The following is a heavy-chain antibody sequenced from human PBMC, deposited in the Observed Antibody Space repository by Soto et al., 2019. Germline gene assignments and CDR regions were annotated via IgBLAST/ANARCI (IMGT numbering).Heavy chain of an antibody. D-gene: IGHD1-1*01. CDR1: GFSSDNYA. CDR3: ARGPSDWTPLYSHYMDV. Sequence: EVQLVESGGGLAQPGRSLRLSCAASGFSSDNYAIHWVRQGPGKGLEWVSGINWNGETIAYADSVKGRFTISRDNAKNSLYLQMNSLRVEDTAVYYCARGPSDWTPLYSHYMDVWDKGTTVTVSS. V-gene: IGHV3-9*02. CDR2: INWNGETI. J-gene: IGHJ6*03.